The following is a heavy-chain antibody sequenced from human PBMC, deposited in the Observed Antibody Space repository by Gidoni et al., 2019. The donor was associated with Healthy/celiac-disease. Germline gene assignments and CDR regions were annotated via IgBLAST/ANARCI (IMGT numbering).Heavy chain of an antibody. D-gene: IGHD2-2*01. CDR3: ARARVCRFDT. CDR1: GYTFTSYG. CDR2: ISAYNGNT. Sequence: HAQLVQSCAAVKKPGAAADVSFKASGYTFTSYGNSWVRQAPGQGLDWMRWISAYNGNTNYAQKLQGRVTMTTDTSTSTAYMELRSLGSDETAVYYCARARVCRFDTWGQGTLVTVSS. J-gene: IGHJ5*02. V-gene: IGHV1-18*04.